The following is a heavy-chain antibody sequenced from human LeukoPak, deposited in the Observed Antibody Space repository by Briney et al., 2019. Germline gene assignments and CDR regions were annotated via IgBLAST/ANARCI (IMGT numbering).Heavy chain of an antibody. CDR2: ISGRGNNT. D-gene: IGHD6-13*01. Sequence: PGGSLRLSCAASGFTLSTYAMSWVRQAPGKGLEWVSSISGRGNNTYYADSVKGRFTISRDNSKNTLHLQMNSLRVEDTAIYYCAGAYSSSWYDYWGQGTLVIVSS. J-gene: IGHJ4*02. CDR1: GFTLSTYA. CDR3: AGAYSSSWYDY. V-gene: IGHV3-23*01.